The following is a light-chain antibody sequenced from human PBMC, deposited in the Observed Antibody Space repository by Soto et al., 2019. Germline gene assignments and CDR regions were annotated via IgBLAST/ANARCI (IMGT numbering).Light chain of an antibody. CDR2: DAS. CDR3: QQLNNFVT. J-gene: IGKJ3*01. V-gene: IGKV1-5*01. CDR1: QTISSW. Sequence: DIQMTQSPSTLSGSVGDRVTITCRASQTISSWLAWYQQKPGKAPKLLITDASTLQSGVPSRFSGSGFGTEFTLTIRGLQPEDVATYYCQQLNNFVTFGPGTKVNI.